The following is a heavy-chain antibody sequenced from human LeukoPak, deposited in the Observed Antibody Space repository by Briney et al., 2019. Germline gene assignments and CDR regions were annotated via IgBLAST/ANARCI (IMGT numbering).Heavy chain of an antibody. CDR1: GFTFSTYW. J-gene: IGHJ4*02. CDR3: ASHYTYYDFWSGYKDFDY. Sequence: GGSLRLSCAASGFTFSTYWMNWVRQAPGKGLEWVANIKPDGSGKYYGDSVKGRFTISRDNAKYSLYLQMNSLRAEDTAVYYCASHYTYYDFWSGYKDFDYWGQGTLVTVSS. CDR2: IKPDGSGK. D-gene: IGHD3-3*01. V-gene: IGHV3-7*01.